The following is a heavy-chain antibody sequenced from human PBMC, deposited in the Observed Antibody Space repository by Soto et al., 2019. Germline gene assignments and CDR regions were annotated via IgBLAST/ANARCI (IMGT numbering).Heavy chain of an antibody. CDR3: AKMLRYYYDSSGPHY. CDR2: ISYDGSNK. CDR1: GFTFSSYG. V-gene: IGHV3-30*18. J-gene: IGHJ4*02. D-gene: IGHD3-22*01. Sequence: VGSLRLSCAASGFTFSSYGMHWVRQAPGKGLEWVAVISYDGSNKYYADSVKGRFTISRDNSKNTLYLQMNSLRAEDTAVYYCAKMLRYYYDSSGPHYWGQGTLVTVSS.